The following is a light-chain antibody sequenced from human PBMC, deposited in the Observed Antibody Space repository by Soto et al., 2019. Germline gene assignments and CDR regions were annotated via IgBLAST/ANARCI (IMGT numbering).Light chain of an antibody. CDR3: CSYAGSSTFYV. Sequence: QSALTQAAAVSGCPGQSITISCTGTSSDVGSYNLVSWYQQHPGKAPKLMIYEGSKRPSGVSNRFSGSKSGNTASLTISGLQAEDEADYYCCSYAGSSTFYVFGTGTRSPS. J-gene: IGLJ1*01. V-gene: IGLV2-23*03. CDR2: EGS. CDR1: SSDVGSYNL.